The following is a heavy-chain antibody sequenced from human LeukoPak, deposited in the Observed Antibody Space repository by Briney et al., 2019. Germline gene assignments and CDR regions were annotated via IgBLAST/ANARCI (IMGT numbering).Heavy chain of an antibody. CDR3: ARGGSLPFLLDY. CDR2: IYSGGST. V-gene: IGHV3-66*01. Sequence: GGSLRLSCAASGFTVSGNYMSWVRQAPGKGLEWVSIIYSGGSTYYADSVKGRFTISRDNTKNTLYLQMNSLRAEDTAVYYCARGGSLPFLLDYWGQGTLVTVSS. D-gene: IGHD3-10*01. J-gene: IGHJ4*02. CDR1: GFTVSGNY.